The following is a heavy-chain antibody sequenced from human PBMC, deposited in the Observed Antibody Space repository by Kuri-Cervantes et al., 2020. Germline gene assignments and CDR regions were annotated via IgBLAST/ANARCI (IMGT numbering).Heavy chain of an antibody. CDR3: AKTLTAMDPGMEY. J-gene: IGHJ4*02. Sequence: GESLKISCAASGFTFSSYSLDWVRQAPGKGLEWVSYISTGSSTTRYADSVKGRFTISRDNSKNTLYLQMNSLKAEDTAVYYCAKTLTAMDPGMEYWGQGTLVTVSS. CDR1: GFTFSSYS. V-gene: IGHV3-48*01. CDR2: ISTGSSTT. D-gene: IGHD5-18*01.